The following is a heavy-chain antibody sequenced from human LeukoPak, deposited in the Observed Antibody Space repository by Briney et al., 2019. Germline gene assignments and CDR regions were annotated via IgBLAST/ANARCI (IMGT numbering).Heavy chain of an antibody. D-gene: IGHD1-26*01. CDR2: INPSGGST. Sequence: ASVKVSCKAPGYTFTTYYIHWVRQAPGQGLEWMGIINPSGGSTSYAQKFQGRVTMTRDTSTSTVYMELSSLRSEDTAVYYCARDHWVGGTSAGFDYWGQGTLVTVSS. CDR1: GYTFTTYY. CDR3: ARDHWVGGTSAGFDY. J-gene: IGHJ4*02. V-gene: IGHV1-46*01.